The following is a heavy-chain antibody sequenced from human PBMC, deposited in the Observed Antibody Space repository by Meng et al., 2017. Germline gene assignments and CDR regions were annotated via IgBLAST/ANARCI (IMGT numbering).Heavy chain of an antibody. CDR2: IIPIFGTA. Sequence: SVKVSCKASGGTFSSYAISWVRQAPGQGLEWMGGIIPIFGTANYAQKFQGRVTITADKSTSTAYMELSSMRSEDTAVYYCAMTARLDKGDYGLPDQPYYYYYGMDVWGQGTTVTVSS. D-gene: IGHD4-17*01. V-gene: IGHV1-69*06. J-gene: IGHJ6*02. CDR1: GGTFSSYA. CDR3: AMTARLDKGDYGLPDQPYYYYYGMDV.